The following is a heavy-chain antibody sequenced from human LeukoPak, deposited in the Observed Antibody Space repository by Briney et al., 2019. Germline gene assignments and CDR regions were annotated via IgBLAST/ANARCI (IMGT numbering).Heavy chain of an antibody. V-gene: IGHV3-23*01. CDR1: GFTFSSYA. D-gene: IGHD3-22*01. CDR3: AKVPINYYDSSGSYGYFDY. Sequence: GGSLRLSCAASGFTFSSYAMSWVRRARGKGLEWVSAISGSGGSTYYADSVKGRFTISRDNSKNTLYLQMNSLRAEDTAVYYCAKVPINYYDSSGSYGYFDYWGQGTLVTVSS. CDR2: ISGSGGST. J-gene: IGHJ4*02.